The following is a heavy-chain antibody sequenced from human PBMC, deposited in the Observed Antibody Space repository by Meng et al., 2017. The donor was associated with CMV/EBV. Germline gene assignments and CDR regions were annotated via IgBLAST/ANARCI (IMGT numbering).Heavy chain of an antibody. CDR3: ARESGSVGDY. D-gene: IGHD1-26*01. CDR2: INPSGGST. Sequence: QVRGVQEGVEVKKPGASVKVSCKASSSTFTRYYMHWVRQAPGQGLEWMGIINPSGGSTSYAQKFQGRVTMTRDTSTSTVYMELSSLRSEDTAVYYCARESGSVGDYWGQGTLVTVSS. CDR1: SSTFTRYY. V-gene: IGHV1-46*01. J-gene: IGHJ4*02.